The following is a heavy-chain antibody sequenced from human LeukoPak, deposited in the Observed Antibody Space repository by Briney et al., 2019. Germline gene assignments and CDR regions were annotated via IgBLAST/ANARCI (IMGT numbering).Heavy chain of an antibody. J-gene: IGHJ4*02. D-gene: IGHD3-3*01. CDR3: ARALHFWSGYYLVYYFDY. Sequence: PGGSLRLSCAAAGFTFSSYEMNWVRQAPGKGLEWVSYISSSGSTIYYADSVKGRFTISRDKAKNSLYLQMNSLRAEDTAVYYCARALHFWSGYYLVYYFDYWGQGTLVTVSS. V-gene: IGHV3-48*03. CDR2: ISSSGSTI. CDR1: GFTFSSYE.